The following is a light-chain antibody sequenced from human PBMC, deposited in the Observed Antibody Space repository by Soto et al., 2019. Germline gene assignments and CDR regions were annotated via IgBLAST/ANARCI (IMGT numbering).Light chain of an antibody. CDR3: QHYNKWPPEGT. Sequence: EIVMTQSPATLSVSPGERATLSCRASQSVSNNLAWYQQKPGQAPRLLFYDASTRATGVPARFSGSGSGTEFTLTISSLQSEDFAVYYCQHYNKWPPEGTFGQGTKVEIK. CDR1: QSVSNN. CDR2: DAS. V-gene: IGKV3-15*01. J-gene: IGKJ1*01.